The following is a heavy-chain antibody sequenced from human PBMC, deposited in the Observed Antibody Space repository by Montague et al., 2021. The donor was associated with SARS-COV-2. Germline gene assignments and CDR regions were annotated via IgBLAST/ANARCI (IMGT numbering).Heavy chain of an antibody. J-gene: IGHJ4*02. CDR1: GGTLSSTSFY. D-gene: IGHD3-9*01. Sequence: SETLSLTCSVSGGTLSSTSFYWGWIRQPPGRGLEWIVTMHYSERPYSNPSLQSRVTISADRSKNRFYLNLGSATATATAVYDCASHCPYYEISAGYFRPYYFDHWGQGSLVTVSS. CDR2: MHYSERP. CDR3: ASHCPYYEISAGYFRPYYFDH. V-gene: IGHV4-39*01.